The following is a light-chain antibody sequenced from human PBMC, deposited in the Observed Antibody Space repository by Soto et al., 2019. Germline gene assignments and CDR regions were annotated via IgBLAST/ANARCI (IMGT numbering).Light chain of an antibody. CDR3: QTWGTGMRV. CDR2: LNSDGSH. V-gene: IGLV4-69*01. Sequence: QPVLTQSPSASASLGASVKLTCTLSSGHSSYAIAWHQQQPEKGPRYLMKLNSDGSHSKGDGIPDRFSGSSSGAERYLTISILQSEDEADYYCQTWGTGMRVFGGGTQLTVL. CDR1: SGHSSYA. J-gene: IGLJ2*01.